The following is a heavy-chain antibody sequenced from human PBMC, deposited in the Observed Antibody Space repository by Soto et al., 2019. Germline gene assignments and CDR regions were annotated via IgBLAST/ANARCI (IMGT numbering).Heavy chain of an antibody. Sequence: GGSLILSCAASGFPFSSYAMHWVRQAPGKGLEWVAVISYDGSNKYYADSVKGRFTISRDNSKNTLYLQMNSLRAEDTAVYYCAREDGYYYDSSGYYEHHYYYYGMDVWGQGTTVTVSS. CDR1: GFPFSSYA. CDR2: ISYDGSNK. CDR3: AREDGYYYDSSGYYEHHYYYYGMDV. V-gene: IGHV3-30-3*01. J-gene: IGHJ6*02. D-gene: IGHD3-22*01.